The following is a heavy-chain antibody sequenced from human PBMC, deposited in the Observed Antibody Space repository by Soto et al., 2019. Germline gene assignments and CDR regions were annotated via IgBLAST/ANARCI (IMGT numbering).Heavy chain of an antibody. V-gene: IGHV4-30-2*01. CDR1: GGSISSGGYS. J-gene: IGHJ4*02. CDR2: IYHSGSI. CDR3: AREVVVATTLDY. Sequence: SETLSLTCAVSGGSISSGGYSWSWIRQPPGKGLEGIGYIYHSGSIYYKPYLKSRVTISVDRSKNQFYLKLSSVTAADTDVYYCAREVVVATTLDYWGQGTLVTVSS. D-gene: IGHD2-15*01.